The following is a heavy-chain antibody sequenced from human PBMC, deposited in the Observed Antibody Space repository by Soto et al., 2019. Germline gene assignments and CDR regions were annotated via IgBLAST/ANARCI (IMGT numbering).Heavy chain of an antibody. D-gene: IGHD2-21*02. Sequence: EVQLVESWGGLVQPGGSLRLSCVASGFTFNYYWMHWVRQAPGKGLVWVSRIQSDGSSPDYVDSVKGRFTISRDNAKNTLYLQMNNLRAEDTAVYYCARGGDPDYWGQGTLVTVSS. V-gene: IGHV3-74*01. CDR1: GFTFNYYW. CDR3: ARGGDPDY. J-gene: IGHJ4*02. CDR2: IQSDGSSP.